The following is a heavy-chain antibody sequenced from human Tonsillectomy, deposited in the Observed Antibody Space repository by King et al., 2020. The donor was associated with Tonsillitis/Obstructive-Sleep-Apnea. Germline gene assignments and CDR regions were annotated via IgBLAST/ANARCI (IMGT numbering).Heavy chain of an antibody. Sequence: VQLVESGGGVVQPGRSLRLSCAASGFTFSSYAMHWVRQAPGKGLEWVAVISYDGSNKYYADSVKGRFTISRDNSKNTLYLQMNSLRAEDTAVYYCARGVEIGYCSSTSCYWGDYWGQGTLVTVSS. CDR1: GFTFSSYA. V-gene: IGHV3-30*04. J-gene: IGHJ4*02. D-gene: IGHD2-2*01. CDR3: ARGVEIGYCSSTSCYWGDY. CDR2: ISYDGSNK.